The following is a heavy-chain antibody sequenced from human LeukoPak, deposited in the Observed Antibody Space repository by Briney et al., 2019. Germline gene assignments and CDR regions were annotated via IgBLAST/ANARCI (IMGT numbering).Heavy chain of an antibody. D-gene: IGHD5-24*01. CDR3: ARLRGPIPPSEVRRDGYSPVGWFDP. V-gene: IGHV5-51*01. CDR2: IYPGDSDT. Sequence: GESLKISCKGSGFSFTSYWIGWVRQMPGKGLEWMGIIYPGDSDTRYSPSFQGQVTISADKSISTAYLQWSSLKASDTAMYYCARLRGPIPPSEVRRDGYSPVGWFDPWGQGTLVTVSS. J-gene: IGHJ5*02. CDR1: GFSFTSYW.